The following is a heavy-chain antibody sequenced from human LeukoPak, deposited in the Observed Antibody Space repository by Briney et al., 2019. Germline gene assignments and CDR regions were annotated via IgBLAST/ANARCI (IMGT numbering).Heavy chain of an antibody. CDR2: ISAYNGNT. V-gene: IGHV1-18*01. CDR3: AREPYSSSSVWFDP. J-gene: IGHJ5*02. Sequence: ASVKVSCKASGYTFTSYGISWVRQAPGQGLEWMGWISAYNGNTNYAKKPQGRVTMTTDTSTSTAYMELRSLRSDDTAVYYCAREPYSSSSVWFDPWGQGTLVTVSS. CDR1: GYTFTSYG. D-gene: IGHD6-6*01.